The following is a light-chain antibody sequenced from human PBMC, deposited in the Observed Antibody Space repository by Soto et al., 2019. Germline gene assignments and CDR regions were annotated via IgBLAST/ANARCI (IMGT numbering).Light chain of an antibody. Sequence: EIVMTQSPATLSVSPGARATLSCRASQSVSSNLAWYQQKPGQAPRLLIYGASTRATGFPARFSGRGSGTEFTLTISSLQSGDFAVYYCQQYENWPRTFGQGTKVEIK. CDR3: QQYENWPRT. CDR1: QSVSSN. CDR2: GAS. J-gene: IGKJ1*01. V-gene: IGKV3-15*01.